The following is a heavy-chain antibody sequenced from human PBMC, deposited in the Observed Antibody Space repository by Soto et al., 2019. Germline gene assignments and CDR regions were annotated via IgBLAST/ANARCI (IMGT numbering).Heavy chain of an antibody. V-gene: IGHV4-34*01. Sequence: SETLSLTCSIYSGSFSGYYWSWIRQPPGKGLEWIGEISQSGNTNYSPSLKSRVSISIDTSKKQFSLNLASVSAADTAVYYCARAPKVSGSSQTRPDFWGQGALVTVSS. CDR1: SGSFSGYY. CDR3: ARAPKVSGSSQTRPDF. D-gene: IGHD6-6*01. J-gene: IGHJ4*02. CDR2: ISQSGNT.